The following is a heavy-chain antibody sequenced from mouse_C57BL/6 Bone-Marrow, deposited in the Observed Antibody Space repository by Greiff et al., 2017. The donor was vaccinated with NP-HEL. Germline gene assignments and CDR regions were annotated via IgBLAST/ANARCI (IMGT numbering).Heavy chain of an antibody. D-gene: IGHD2-5*01. CDR2: INPSSGYT. Sequence: VQLQQSGAELARPGASVKMSCKASGYTFTSYTMHWVKQRPGQGLEWIGYINPSSGYTKYNQKFKDKATLTADKSSSTAYMQLSSLTSEDSAVYYCARGHSNCPGDYWGQGTTLTVSS. CDR3: ARGHSNCPGDY. J-gene: IGHJ2*01. CDR1: GYTFTSYT. V-gene: IGHV1-4*01.